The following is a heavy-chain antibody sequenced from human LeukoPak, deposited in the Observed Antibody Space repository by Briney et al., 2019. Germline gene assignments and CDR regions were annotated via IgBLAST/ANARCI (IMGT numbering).Heavy chain of an antibody. D-gene: IGHD4-17*01. CDR1: GGSISSYY. CDR2: IYYSGST. J-gene: IGHJ3*02. Sequence: PSETLSLTCTVSGGSISSYYWSWIRQPPGKGLEWIGYIYYSGSTNYNPSLKSRVTISVDTSKNQFSLKLSSVTAADTAVYYCARHGKMTTVTTDAFDIWGQGTMVTVSS. CDR3: ARHGKMTTVTTDAFDI. V-gene: IGHV4-59*08.